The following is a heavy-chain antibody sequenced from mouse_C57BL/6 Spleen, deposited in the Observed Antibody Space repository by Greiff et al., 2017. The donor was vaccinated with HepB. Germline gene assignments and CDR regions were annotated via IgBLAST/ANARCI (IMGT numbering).Heavy chain of an antibody. Sequence: DVQLQESGPGLVKPSQSLSLTCSVTGYSITSGYYWNWIRQFPGNKLEWMGYISYDGSNNYNPSLKNRISITRDTSKNQFFLKLNSVTTEDTATYYCASSLFITTVVSYWGQGTTLTVSS. D-gene: IGHD1-1*01. CDR2: ISYDGSN. CDR1: GYSITSGYY. J-gene: IGHJ2*01. V-gene: IGHV3-6*01. CDR3: ASSLFITTVVSY.